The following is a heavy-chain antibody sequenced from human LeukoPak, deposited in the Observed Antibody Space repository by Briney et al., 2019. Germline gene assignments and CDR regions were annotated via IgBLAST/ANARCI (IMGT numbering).Heavy chain of an antibody. J-gene: IGHJ4*02. CDR3: ASLGGYQNGNFDF. V-gene: IGHV4-38-2*01. CDR1: GYSISTGNH. D-gene: IGHD3-16*01. Sequence: SETLSLTCAVAGYSISTGNHWGWIRQSPEKGLEWIGSIHYSGSTLYNPSLKSRVTISIDTPKNQFSPRLNSVTAADTAVYYCASLGGYQNGNFDFWGQGTLVTVSS. CDR2: IHYSGST.